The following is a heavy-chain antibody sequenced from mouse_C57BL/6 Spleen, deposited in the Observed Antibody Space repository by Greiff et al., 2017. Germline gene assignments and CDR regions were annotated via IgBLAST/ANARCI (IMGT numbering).Heavy chain of an antibody. CDR1: GYSFTSYY. Sequence: VQLQESGPELVKPGASVKISCKASGYSFTSYYIHWVKQRPGQGLEWIGWIYPGSGNTKYNEKFKGKATLTADTSSSTAYMQLSSLTSEDSAVYYCARLYYGNYEDAMDYWGQGTSVTVSS. CDR2: IYPGSGNT. D-gene: IGHD2-1*01. CDR3: ARLYYGNYEDAMDY. V-gene: IGHV1-66*01. J-gene: IGHJ4*01.